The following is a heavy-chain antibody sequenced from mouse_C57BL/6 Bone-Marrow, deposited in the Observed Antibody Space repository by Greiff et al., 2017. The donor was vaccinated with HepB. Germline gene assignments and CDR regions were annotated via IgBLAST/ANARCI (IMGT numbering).Heavy chain of an antibody. CDR1: GFTFSDYG. D-gene: IGHD2-1*01. V-gene: IGHV5-17*01. J-gene: IGHJ4*01. CDR2: ISSGSSTI. Sequence: EVQLVESGGGLVKPGGSLKLSCAASGFTFSDYGMHWVRQAPEKGLEWVAYISSGSSTIYYADTVKGRFTISRDNAKNTLFLQMTSLRSEDTAMYYCARPEGNYDYYAMDYWGQGTSVTVSS. CDR3: ARPEGNYDYYAMDY.